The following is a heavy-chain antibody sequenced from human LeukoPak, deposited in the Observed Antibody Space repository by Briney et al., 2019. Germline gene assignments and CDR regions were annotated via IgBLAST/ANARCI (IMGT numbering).Heavy chain of an antibody. J-gene: IGHJ6*04. D-gene: IGHD2-15*01. CDR3: ARDVVXXXXXXXXXXDX. CDR2: IIPIFGTA. V-gene: IGHV1-69*05. Sequence: SVKVSCKASGGTFSSYAISWVRQAPGQGLEWMGRIIPIFGTANYAQKFQGRVTITTDESTSTAYMELSSLRSEDTAVYYCARDVVXXXXXXXXXXDXXGXXXTVTVSS. CDR1: GGTFSSYA.